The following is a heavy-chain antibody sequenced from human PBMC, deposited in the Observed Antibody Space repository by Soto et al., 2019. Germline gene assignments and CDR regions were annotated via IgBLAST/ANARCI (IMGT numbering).Heavy chain of an antibody. D-gene: IGHD4-17*01. CDR2: IYSGGST. V-gene: IGHV3-53*01. CDR1: WFPRRSNY. J-gene: IGHJ6*02. Sequence: GGAPRLSLAAPWFPRRSNYHSRGPPAPWEGVGGGSVIYSGGSTYYADSVKGRFTISRDNSKNTLYLQMNSLRAEDTAVYYCARDRSGYGDYLIGADYYYGMDVWGQGTTVTVSS. CDR3: ARDRSGYGDYLIGADYYYGMDV.